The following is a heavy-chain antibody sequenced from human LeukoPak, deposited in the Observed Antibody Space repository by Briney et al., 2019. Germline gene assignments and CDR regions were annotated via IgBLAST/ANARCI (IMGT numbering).Heavy chain of an antibody. V-gene: IGHV4-34*01. CDR2: INHSGST. CDR3: ARADAYYYDSSGYYFPDY. J-gene: IGHJ4*02. D-gene: IGHD3-22*01. CDR1: GGSFSGYY. Sequence: SETLSLTCAVYGGSFSGYYWSWIRQPPGKGLEWIGEINHSGSTNYNPSLKSRVTISVDTSKNQFSLKLSSVTAADTAVYYCARADAYYYDSSGYYFPDYWGQGTLVTVSS.